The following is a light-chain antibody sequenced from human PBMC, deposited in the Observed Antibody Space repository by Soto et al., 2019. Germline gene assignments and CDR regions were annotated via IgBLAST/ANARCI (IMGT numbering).Light chain of an antibody. Sequence: SYELTQPPSVSVAPGQTARITCGGHNVGDKSVHWYQQKPGQAPVLVVSDDTDRPSGIPERFSGSNSGNTASLTISRVEAGDEADYYCEAWDINSDRRVFGGGTKLTVL. J-gene: IGLJ3*02. V-gene: IGLV3-21*02. CDR1: NVGDKS. CDR3: EAWDINSDRRV. CDR2: DDT.